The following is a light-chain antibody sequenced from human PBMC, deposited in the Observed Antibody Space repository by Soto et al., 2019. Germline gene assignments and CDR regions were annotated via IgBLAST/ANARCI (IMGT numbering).Light chain of an antibody. CDR2: AAS. Sequence: DIQLTQSPSTLSASVGDTITSTCRASQSISSYLNWYQQKPGKAPKLLIYAASSLQSGVPSRFSGSGSGIDFTLTISSLQPDDFASYYCQQYATDPSTFRPGTK. V-gene: IGKV1-39*01. J-gene: IGKJ1*01. CDR3: QQYATDPST. CDR1: QSISSY.